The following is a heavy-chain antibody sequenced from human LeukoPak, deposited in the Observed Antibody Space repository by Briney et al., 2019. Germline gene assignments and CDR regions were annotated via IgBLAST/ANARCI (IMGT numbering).Heavy chain of an antibody. CDR2: IRYDGSNK. V-gene: IGHV3-30*02. J-gene: IGHJ4*02. CDR3: AKDRYSTREFFDY. Sequence: GGSLRLSCAASGFTFSSYGMHWVRQAPGKGLEWVAFIRYDGSNKYYADSVKGRFTISRDNSKNTLYLQMNGLRAEDTAVYYCAKDRYSTREFFDYWGQGTLVTVSS. CDR1: GFTFSSYG. D-gene: IGHD3-16*02.